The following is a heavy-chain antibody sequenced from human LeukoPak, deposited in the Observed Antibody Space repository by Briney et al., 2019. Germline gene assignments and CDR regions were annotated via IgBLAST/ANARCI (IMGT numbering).Heavy chain of an antibody. CDR2: IFYSGTT. Sequence: PSETLSLTCTVFGGSIGTNNCYWGWIRQPPGKGLEYIGNIFYSGTTYYNPSLKSRLTMSVDTSKNQFSLKLRSVTAADTAVYYCVRLTDVYNWYFDDWGQGTLVTVSS. J-gene: IGHJ4*02. CDR3: VRLTDVYNWYFDD. CDR1: GGSIGTNNCY. D-gene: IGHD1-1*01. V-gene: IGHV4-39*01.